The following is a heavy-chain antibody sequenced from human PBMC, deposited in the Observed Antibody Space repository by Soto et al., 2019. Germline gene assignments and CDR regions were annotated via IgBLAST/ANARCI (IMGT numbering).Heavy chain of an antibody. CDR2: ISSSSSTI. J-gene: IGHJ4*02. D-gene: IGHD3-9*01. V-gene: IGHV3-48*02. CDR3: ASFEVSTLVRTDY. CDR1: GFTFSSYS. Sequence: GGSLRLSCAASGFTFSSYSMNWVRQAPGKGLEWVSYISSSSSTIYYADSVKGRFTISRDNAKNSLYLQMNSLRDEDTAVYYCASFEVSTLVRTDYWGQGTLVTVSS.